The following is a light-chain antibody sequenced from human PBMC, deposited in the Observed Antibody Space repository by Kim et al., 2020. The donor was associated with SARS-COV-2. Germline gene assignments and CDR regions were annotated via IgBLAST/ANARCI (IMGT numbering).Light chain of an antibody. Sequence: EIVLTQSPGTLSLSPGERATLSCRASQSVSSTYLAWYQQKPGQAPRLLIFRASSRATGIPDRFSGSGSGTDFTLTISRLEPEDFAVYYWQQYGGTWTFGQGTKVDIK. V-gene: IGKV3-20*01. J-gene: IGKJ1*01. CDR1: QSVSSTY. CDR3: QQYGGTWT. CDR2: RAS.